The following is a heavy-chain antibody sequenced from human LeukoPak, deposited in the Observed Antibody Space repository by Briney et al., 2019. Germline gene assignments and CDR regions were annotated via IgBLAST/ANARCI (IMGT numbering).Heavy chain of an antibody. J-gene: IGHJ3*02. CDR2: IIPIFGTA. Sequence: GASVKVSCKASGGTFSSYAMSWVRQAPGQGLEWMGGIIPIFGTANYAQKFQGRVTITADKSTSTAYMELSSLRSEDTAVYYCARSYRFTMVRGVIPALVAFDIWGQGTMVTVSS. V-gene: IGHV1-69*06. D-gene: IGHD3-10*01. CDR1: GGTFSSYA. CDR3: ARSYRFTMVRGVIPALVAFDI.